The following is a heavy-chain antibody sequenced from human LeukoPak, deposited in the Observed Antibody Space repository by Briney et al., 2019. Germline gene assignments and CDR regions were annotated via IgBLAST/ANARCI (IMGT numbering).Heavy chain of an antibody. CDR3: AREGITYYYGSSGYYNNWFDP. V-gene: IGHV1-69*04. D-gene: IGHD3-22*01. Sequence: GASVKVSCKASGGTFSSYTISWVRQAPGQGLEWMGRIIPILGIANYAQKFQGRVTITADKSTSTAYMELSSLRSEDTAVYYCAREGITYYYGSSGYYNNWFDPWGQGTLVTVSS. CDR2: IIPILGIA. J-gene: IGHJ5*02. CDR1: GGTFSSYT.